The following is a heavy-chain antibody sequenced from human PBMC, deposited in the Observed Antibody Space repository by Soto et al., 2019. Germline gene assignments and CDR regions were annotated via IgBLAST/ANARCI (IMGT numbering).Heavy chain of an antibody. CDR1: GGYISSADYY. CDR2: IYFRGTT. D-gene: IGHD3-10*01. V-gene: IGHV4-30-4*01. Sequence: QVQLQESGPGLVKASQTLSLTCTVSGGYISSADYYWTWVRQPPGKGLEWIGYIYFRGTTHYNPSLKSRVNISLDTSKNQFSLRLSSVTAADTAVYYCARDRYFGSGSYWGVDYWGQGTLLIVSS. J-gene: IGHJ4*02. CDR3: ARDRYFGSGSYWGVDY.